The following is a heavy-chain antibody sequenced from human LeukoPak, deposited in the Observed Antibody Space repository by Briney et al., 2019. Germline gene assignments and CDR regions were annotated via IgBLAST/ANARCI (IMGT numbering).Heavy chain of an antibody. CDR3: ARRGHCSSASCYFFRGTRYEYYFGY. V-gene: IGHV4-61*02. D-gene: IGHD2-2*01. CDR1: GGSITSGSYY. J-gene: IGHJ4*02. Sequence: SQTLSLTCTVSGGSITSGSYYWSWIRQSAGKGLEWIGRIYSSGSTNYNPSLKSRVTISVDTSKNQFSLKLSSVTAADTAVYYCARRGHCSSASCYFFRGTRYEYYFGYWGQGTLVTVSS. CDR2: IYSSGST.